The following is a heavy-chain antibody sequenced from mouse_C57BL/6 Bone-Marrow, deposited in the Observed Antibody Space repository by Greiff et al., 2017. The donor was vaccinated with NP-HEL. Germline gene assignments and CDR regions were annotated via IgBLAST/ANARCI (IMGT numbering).Heavy chain of an antibody. Sequence: VKLVESGPGLVQPSQSLSITCAASGFSLTSYGVPWVRQPPGKGLEWLGAIWDGGSYDYNPAFISSLCISYDNSTSHVFYKMNSLQADDTAIYYCAKMYYGSSYWYFDVGGTGKTVTVSA. D-gene: IGHD1-1*01. J-gene: IGHJ1*03. V-gene: IGHV2-4*01. CDR3: AKMYYGSSYWYFDV. CDR2: IWDGGSY. CDR1: GFSLTSYG.